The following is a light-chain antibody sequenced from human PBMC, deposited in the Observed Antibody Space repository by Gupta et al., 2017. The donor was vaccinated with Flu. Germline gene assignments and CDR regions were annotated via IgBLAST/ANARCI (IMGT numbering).Light chain of an antibody. CDR1: QSVSSK. CDR3: HQYNNWMT. CDR2: DAS. J-gene: IGKJ1*01. V-gene: IGKV3-15*01. Sequence: EIEMTQSPATLPVSPGERATLSCRASQSVSSKLAWYQQKPGQAPRLLIFDASIRASGVTDRFSGSGSGTEFTLTISSLQSEDFAVYFCHQYNNWMTFGHGTKVEIK.